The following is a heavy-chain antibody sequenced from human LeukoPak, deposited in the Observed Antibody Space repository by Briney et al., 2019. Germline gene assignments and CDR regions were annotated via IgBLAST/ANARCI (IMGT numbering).Heavy chain of an antibody. CDR3: ARDENDSGSYYVDNEDY. Sequence: PGGSLRLSCAASGFMFSSNWMSWVRLAPGKGLEWVANIKEDGTETYYVDSVKGRFTISRDNAKNSLYLQMNSLRAEDTAVYYCARDENDSGSYYVDNEDYWGQGTLVTVSS. CDR1: GFMFSSNW. J-gene: IGHJ4*02. D-gene: IGHD1-26*01. V-gene: IGHV3-7*03. CDR2: IKEDGTET.